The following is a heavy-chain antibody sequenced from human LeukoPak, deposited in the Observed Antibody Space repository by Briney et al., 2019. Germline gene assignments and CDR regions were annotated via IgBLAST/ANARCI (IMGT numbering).Heavy chain of an antibody. CDR1: GGSFSGYY. CDR3: ARGTIAAAGSFDY. Sequence: PSETLSLTCAVYGGSFSGYYWSWIRQPPGKGREWIGEINHSGSTNYNPSLKSRVTISVDTSKNQFSLKLSSVTAADTAVYYCARGTIAAAGSFDYWGQGTLVTVSS. J-gene: IGHJ4*02. V-gene: IGHV4-34*01. CDR2: INHSGST. D-gene: IGHD6-13*01.